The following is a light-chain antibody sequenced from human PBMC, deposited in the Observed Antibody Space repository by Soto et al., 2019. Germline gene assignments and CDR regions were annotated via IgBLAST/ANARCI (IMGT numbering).Light chain of an antibody. Sequence: AIQMTQSPSSLSASVGDRVTITCRASQGIRNDLGWYQKKPGKAPELLIYAASSLRSGVPSRFSGTGSGTDFTLTISSLQPEDFATYYCLQDYSFPLTFGGGTKVEIK. J-gene: IGKJ4*01. CDR2: AAS. CDR3: LQDYSFPLT. V-gene: IGKV1-6*01. CDR1: QGIRND.